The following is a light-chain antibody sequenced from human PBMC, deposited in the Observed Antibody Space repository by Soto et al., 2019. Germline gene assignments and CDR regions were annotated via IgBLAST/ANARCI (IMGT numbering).Light chain of an antibody. V-gene: IGLV2-8*01. CDR1: SSDVGGYNY. J-gene: IGLJ2*01. Sequence: QSALTQPPSASGSPGQSVTISCTGTSSDVGGYNYVSWYQQYPGRAPKLMIYEVTKRPSGVPDRFSGSKSGTSASLAITGLQAEDEADYYCQSYDSSLSGSVFGGGTKLTVL. CDR3: QSYDSSLSGSV. CDR2: EVT.